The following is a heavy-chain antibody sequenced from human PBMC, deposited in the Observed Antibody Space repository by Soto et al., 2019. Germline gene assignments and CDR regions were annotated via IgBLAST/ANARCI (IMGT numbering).Heavy chain of an antibody. CDR2: MNPNSGNP. CDR1: GYTFTSYD. Sequence: QVQLVQSGAEVKKPGASVKVSCKASGYTFTSYDINWVRQAPGQGLEWMGWMNPNSGNPGYAQKFQRRVTMTRNTSIRTAHMELSSLRSEDTSVYYCARGTILPDYYDSSGYYGVFEGEDPHGGWFYSWGKGTLVTVSS. J-gene: IGHJ5*01. D-gene: IGHD3-22*01. CDR3: ARGTILPDYYDSSGYYGVFEGEDPHGGWFYS. V-gene: IGHV1-8*01.